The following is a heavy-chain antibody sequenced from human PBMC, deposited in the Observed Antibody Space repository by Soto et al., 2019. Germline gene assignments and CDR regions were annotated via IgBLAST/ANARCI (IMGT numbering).Heavy chain of an antibody. J-gene: IGHJ5*02. V-gene: IGHV1-18*01. CDR1: GYTFSNYG. CDR2: ISLYSDGT. CDR3: ARVVPGAEAWFGP. Sequence: ASVKVSCKTSGYTFSNYGITWVRQAPGQPLEWLGWISLYSDGTNYAQKFQGRVSMTTDTSTATAYMELRSLRSDDTAVYYCARVVPGAEAWFGPWGQGTLVTVSS. D-gene: IGHD2-2*01.